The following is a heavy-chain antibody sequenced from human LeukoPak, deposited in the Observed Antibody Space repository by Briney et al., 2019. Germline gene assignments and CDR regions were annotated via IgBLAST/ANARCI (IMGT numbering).Heavy chain of an antibody. CDR2: VSYDGSNK. D-gene: IGHD1-1*01. CDR3: AREIWNDVGYDY. CDR1: GLTFSSHA. J-gene: IGHJ4*02. Sequence: PGRSLRLSCAASGLTFSSHAMHWVRQAPGKGLEWVAVVSYDGSNKYYADSVKGRFTISRDNSKNTLYLQMNSLRPEDTAVYYCAREIWNDVGYDYWGQGTLVTVSS. V-gene: IGHV3-30-3*01.